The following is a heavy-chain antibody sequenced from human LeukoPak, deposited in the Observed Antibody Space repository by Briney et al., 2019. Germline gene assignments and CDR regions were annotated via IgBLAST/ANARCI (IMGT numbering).Heavy chain of an antibody. J-gene: IGHJ4*02. CDR1: GFTFSSYW. V-gene: IGHV3-7*01. D-gene: IGHD1-26*01. CDR3: ARVSGSYSRSFDY. CDR2: IKQDGSEK. Sequence: GGSLRLSCAASGFTFSSYWMSWVRQAPGKGLEWVANIKQDGSEKYYVDSVKGRFTISRDNAKNSLYLQMNSLRAEDTAVYYCARVSGSYSRSFDYWGQGTLVTVSS.